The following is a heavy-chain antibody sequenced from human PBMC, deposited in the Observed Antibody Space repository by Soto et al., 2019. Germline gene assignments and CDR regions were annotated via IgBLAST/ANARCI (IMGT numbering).Heavy chain of an antibody. Sequence: QVQLQESGPGLVTPSETLSLTCTVSGGSIRSYYWSWIRQPPGKGLEWIGYIYSSGTTNYNPSVKSRVTISVDTSKNQFSLNLSSVTAADTAVYYCARGSGWYYYWGQGTLVTVSS. J-gene: IGHJ4*02. CDR1: GGSIRSYY. CDR3: ARGSGWYYY. CDR2: IYSSGTT. V-gene: IGHV4-4*08. D-gene: IGHD6-19*01.